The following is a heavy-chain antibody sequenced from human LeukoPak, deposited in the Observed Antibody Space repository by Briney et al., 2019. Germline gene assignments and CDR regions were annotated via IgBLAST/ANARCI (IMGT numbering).Heavy chain of an antibody. D-gene: IGHD2-21*02. CDR1: GFTVSSNY. CDR2: IYSGGST. V-gene: IGHV3-66*01. Sequence: PGGSLRLSCAASGFTVSSNYMSWVRQAPGKGLEWVSVIYSGGSTYYADSVKGRFTISRDNSKNSLYLQMNSLRAEDTAVYYCARDRPPVTEGYDAFDIWGQGTMVTVSS. J-gene: IGHJ3*02. CDR3: ARDRPPVTEGYDAFDI.